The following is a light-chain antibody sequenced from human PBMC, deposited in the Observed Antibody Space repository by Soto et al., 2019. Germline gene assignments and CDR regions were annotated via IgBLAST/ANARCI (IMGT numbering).Light chain of an antibody. Sequence: EIVLTQSPATLSLSPGERATLSCRASQSVSSYLAWYQQKPGQAPRLLIYDASSRAPGIPARLSGSGSGTDFTLTISSLEPEDFAVYYCQQRSNWPPITFGQGTRLEIK. CDR2: DAS. CDR1: QSVSSY. CDR3: QQRSNWPPIT. V-gene: IGKV3-11*01. J-gene: IGKJ5*01.